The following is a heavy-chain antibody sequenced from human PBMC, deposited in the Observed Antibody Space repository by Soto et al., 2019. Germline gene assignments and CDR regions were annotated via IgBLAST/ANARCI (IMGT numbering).Heavy chain of an antibody. Sequence: SVKVSCKASGFTFSSSAGQWVRQARGQRLEWVGWIVVGSGNTNYPQKFQERITITRDMSTSTAYMELSSLRSEDTAVYYCAAEITGTAGSSYWGQGTLVTVSS. V-gene: IGHV1-58*01. D-gene: IGHD3-16*01. CDR3: AAEITGTAGSSY. CDR1: GFTFSSSA. J-gene: IGHJ4*02. CDR2: IVVGSGNT.